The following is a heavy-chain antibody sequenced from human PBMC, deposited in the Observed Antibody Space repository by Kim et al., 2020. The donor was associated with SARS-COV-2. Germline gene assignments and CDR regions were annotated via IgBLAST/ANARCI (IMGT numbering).Heavy chain of an antibody. CDR2: INPSGGST. D-gene: IGHD3-3*01. V-gene: IGHV1-46*01. Sequence: ASVKVSCKASGYTFTSYYMHWVRQAPGQGLEWMGIINPSGGSTSYAQKFQGRVTMTRDTSTSTVYMELSSLRSEDTAVYYCARDKGGTSLGVFGVVIIGAVDYWGQGTLVTVSS. J-gene: IGHJ4*02. CDR1: GYTFTSYY. CDR3: ARDKGGTSLGVFGVVIIGAVDY.